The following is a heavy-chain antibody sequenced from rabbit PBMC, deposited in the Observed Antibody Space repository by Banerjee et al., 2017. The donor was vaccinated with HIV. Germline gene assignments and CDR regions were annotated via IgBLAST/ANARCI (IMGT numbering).Heavy chain of an antibody. Sequence: QEQLEESGGDLVKPEGSLTLTCTASGFSFNNYWICWVRQAPGKGLEWIACIDGGSSGSTYYASWAEGRFTISKTSSTTVTLQMTSLTAADTATHFCGRDRDGDAGYGSLALWGPGTLVTVS. CDR3: GRDRDGDAGYGSLAL. CDR2: IDGGSSGST. CDR1: GFSFNNYW. J-gene: IGHJ6*01. V-gene: IGHV1S45*01. D-gene: IGHD6-1*01.